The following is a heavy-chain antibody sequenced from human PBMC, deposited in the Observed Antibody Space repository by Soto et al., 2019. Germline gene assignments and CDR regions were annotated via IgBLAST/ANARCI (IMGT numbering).Heavy chain of an antibody. D-gene: IGHD6-19*01. CDR3: ARRSAWYEFDV. V-gene: IGHV3-74*01. CDR1: GFTFSRYW. J-gene: IGHJ3*01. Sequence: EVQLVESGGGLVQPGGSLRLSCAASGFTFSRYWMHWVRQAPGKGLVWVSCISSDGSITSYAESVRGRFSISRDNAKNMVFLQMSSLRAEDTAVYFCARRSAWYEFDVWGQGTMVAVSS. CDR2: ISSDGSIT.